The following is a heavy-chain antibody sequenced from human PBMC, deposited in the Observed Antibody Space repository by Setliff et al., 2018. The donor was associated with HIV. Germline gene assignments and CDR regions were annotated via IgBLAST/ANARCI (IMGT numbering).Heavy chain of an antibody. V-gene: IGHV3-7*01. Sequence: GGSLRLSCVASGLPFYNYWMTWLRRAPGRGLEWVANIKQDGSDMHYIESVKGRFTIFRDNAKNSVFLRMNSLRAEDTGVYYCATQTGFYNSHWYDYWGQGTMVTVSS. CDR3: ATQTGFYNSHWYDY. D-gene: IGHD6-13*01. J-gene: IGHJ4*02. CDR2: IKQDGSDM. CDR1: GLPFYNYW.